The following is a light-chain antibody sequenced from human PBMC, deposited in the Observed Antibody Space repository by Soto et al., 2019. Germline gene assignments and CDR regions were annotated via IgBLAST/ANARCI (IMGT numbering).Light chain of an antibody. CDR1: QTISSY. CDR3: QQSYNTPS. Sequence: DILMTQSPSSLSASVGDRVTITCRASQTISSYLNWYQQKPGKAPNLLIYAASSLRSGVPSKFSGSGSGTDFTLTISSLQPEDAATYYCQQSYNTPSFGQGTRLEIK. V-gene: IGKV1-39*01. CDR2: AAS. J-gene: IGKJ5*01.